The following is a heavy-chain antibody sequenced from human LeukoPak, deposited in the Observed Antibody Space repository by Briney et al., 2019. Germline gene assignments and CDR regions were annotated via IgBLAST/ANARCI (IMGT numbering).Heavy chain of an antibody. Sequence: PGGSLRLSCAASGFTFSSYAMHWVRQPPGKGLEWIGEINHSGSTNYNPSLKSRVTISVDTSKNQFSLKLSSVTAADTAVYYCARGGYGGYFFGYWGQGTLVTVSS. CDR2: INHSGST. D-gene: IGHD5-12*01. J-gene: IGHJ4*02. CDR1: GFTFSSYA. CDR3: ARGGYGGYFFGY. V-gene: IGHV4-34*01.